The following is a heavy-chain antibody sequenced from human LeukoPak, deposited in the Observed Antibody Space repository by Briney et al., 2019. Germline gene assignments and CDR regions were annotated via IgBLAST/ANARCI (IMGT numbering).Heavy chain of an antibody. Sequence: GGSLRLSCAASGFTVSSNYMSWVRQAPGKGLEWVANIKQDGSEKYYVDSVKGRFTISRDNAKNSLYLQMNSLRAEDTAVYYCASSPDIYNWSYVTSDYWGQGTLVTVSS. CDR1: GFTVSSNY. CDR2: IKQDGSEK. CDR3: ASSPDIYNWSYVTSDY. D-gene: IGHD1-7*01. J-gene: IGHJ4*02. V-gene: IGHV3-7*01.